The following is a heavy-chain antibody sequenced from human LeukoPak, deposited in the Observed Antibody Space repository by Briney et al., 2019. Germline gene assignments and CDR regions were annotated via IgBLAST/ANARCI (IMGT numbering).Heavy chain of an antibody. Sequence: KASETLSLTCTVSGGSISSKYYSWGWIRQPPGKGLEWMGSIYYSGSTDYNPSLKSRVTISLDTSRNQFSLKLSSVTAADTAVYYCARHGRTGYDMDVWGQGTTVTVSS. J-gene: IGHJ6*02. CDR2: IYYSGST. D-gene: IGHD3/OR15-3a*01. V-gene: IGHV4-39*01. CDR3: ARHGRTGYDMDV. CDR1: GGSISSKYYS.